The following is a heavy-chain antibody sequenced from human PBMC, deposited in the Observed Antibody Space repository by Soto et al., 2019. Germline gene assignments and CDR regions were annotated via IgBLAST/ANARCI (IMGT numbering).Heavy chain of an antibody. CDR2: ISSSGSTI. J-gene: IGHJ6*02. D-gene: IGHD2-2*01. Sequence: GGSLRLSCAASGFTFSSYEMNWVRQAPGKGLEWVSYISSSGSTIYYADPVKGRFTISRDNAKNSLYLQMNSLRAEDTAVYYCARVAVCSTNSCVYYGMDLWGQGTTVTVSS. V-gene: IGHV3-48*03. CDR3: ARVAVCSTNSCVYYGMDL. CDR1: GFTFSSYE.